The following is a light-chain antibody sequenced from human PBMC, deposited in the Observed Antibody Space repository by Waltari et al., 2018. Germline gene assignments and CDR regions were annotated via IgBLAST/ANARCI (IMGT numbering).Light chain of an antibody. V-gene: IGKV4-1*01. CDR2: WSS. J-gene: IGKJ1*01. CDR3: LQYYNTPQT. Sequence: DIVMTQSPDSLAVSLGERATINCKSSQSVLYSSNNKNYLAWFQQRPGHPPKLLIYWSSTRESGVPYRFSASGSGTDFTLTISSLQAEDVAVYYCLQYYNTPQTFGQGTRVEIK. CDR1: QSVLYSSNNKNY.